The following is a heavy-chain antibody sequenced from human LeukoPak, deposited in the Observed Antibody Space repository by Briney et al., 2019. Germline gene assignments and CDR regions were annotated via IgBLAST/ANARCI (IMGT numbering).Heavy chain of an antibody. V-gene: IGHV3-11*06. CDR2: ISSSSSYT. D-gene: IGHD4-17*01. CDR1: GFTFSDYY. Sequence: PGGSLRLSCAASGFTFSDYYMSWIRQAPGKGLEWVSYISSSSSYTNYADSVKGRFTISRDNAKNTLYLQMNSLRAEDTAVYYCASNFHGGYHYWGQGTLVTVSS. J-gene: IGHJ4*02. CDR3: ASNFHGGYHY.